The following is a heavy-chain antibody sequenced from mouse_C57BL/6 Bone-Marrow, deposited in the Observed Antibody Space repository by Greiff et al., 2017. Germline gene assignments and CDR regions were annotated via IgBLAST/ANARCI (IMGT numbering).Heavy chain of an antibody. D-gene: IGHD1-1*01. CDR1: GYTFTSSG. CDR2: IYPRSGNT. J-gene: IGHJ2*01. V-gene: IGHV1-81*01. CDR3: ARRGDYGGY. Sequence: VQLQESGAELARPGASVKLSCKASGYTFTSSGISWVKQRTGQGLEWIGDIYPRSGNTYYNEKFKGKATLTADKSSSTAYMERRSLTAEDSAVYVWARRGDYGGYWGQGTTLTVSS.